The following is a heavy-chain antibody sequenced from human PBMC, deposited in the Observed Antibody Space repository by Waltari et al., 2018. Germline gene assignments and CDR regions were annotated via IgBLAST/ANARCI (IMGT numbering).Heavy chain of an antibody. V-gene: IGHV4-34*01. J-gene: IGHJ3*02. CDR2: INHSGST. Sequence: QVQLQQWGAGLLKPSETLSLPCPVYVGSFSVYYWSWIRQPPGKGLEWIGEINHSGSTNYNPSLKSRVTISVDTSKNQFSLKLSSVTAADTAVYYCASDHGAFDIWGQGTMVTVSS. CDR1: VGSFSVYY. CDR3: ASDHGAFDI.